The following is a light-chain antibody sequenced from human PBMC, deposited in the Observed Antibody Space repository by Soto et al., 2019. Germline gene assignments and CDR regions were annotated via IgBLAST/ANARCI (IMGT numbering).Light chain of an antibody. V-gene: IGKV3-20*01. CDR2: DAS. Sequence: EIVLTQSPGTLSLSPGERATLSCRASQSVTSNSLAWYQHKLSQAPRLLIYDASSRATGIPDRFSGSGSGTDFTLTISRLEPEDFAVYFCQQFGTSPGTFGPGTKVDIK. CDR3: QQFGTSPGT. CDR1: QSVTSNS. J-gene: IGKJ3*01.